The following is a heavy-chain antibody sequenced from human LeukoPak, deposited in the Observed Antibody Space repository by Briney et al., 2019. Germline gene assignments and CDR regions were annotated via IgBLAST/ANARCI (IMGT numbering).Heavy chain of an antibody. J-gene: IGHJ4*02. V-gene: IGHV3-23*01. Sequence: GGSLRLSCAASGFTVRSDAMSWVRQAPGKGLEWVSGISGSGGTTYYADSVKGRFTISRDNSKNTLYLQMNSLRAEDTAVYYCAKHHCSSTSCYRVFDFWGQGTLVTVSS. CDR2: ISGSGGTT. CDR1: GFTVRSDA. CDR3: AKHHCSSTSCYRVFDF. D-gene: IGHD2-2*02.